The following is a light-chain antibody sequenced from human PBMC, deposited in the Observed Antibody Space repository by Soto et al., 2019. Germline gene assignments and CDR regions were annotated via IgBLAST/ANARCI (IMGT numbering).Light chain of an antibody. Sequence: EIVMTQSPATLSVSPGERATLSCRASQSVSSNLAWYQQKPGQAPRLLIYGASTRATGIPARFSGSGSGTDFTLTISSLQSEDFAVYYCQQYSNWPYTFGQATNLEIK. CDR3: QQYSNWPYT. V-gene: IGKV3-15*01. J-gene: IGKJ2*01. CDR2: GAS. CDR1: QSVSSN.